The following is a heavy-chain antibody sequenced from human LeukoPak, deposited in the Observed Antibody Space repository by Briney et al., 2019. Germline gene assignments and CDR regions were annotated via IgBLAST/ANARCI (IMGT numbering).Heavy chain of an antibody. Sequence: SQTLSLTCAISGDSVSSNSADWNWIRQSPSRGLEWLGRTYYRSKWYNDYAVSVKSRITINPDTSKNQFSLQLNSVTPEDTAVYYCARDRSYGTHYYYYYGMDVWGQGTTVTVSS. CDR1: GDSVSSNSAD. CDR2: TYYRSKWYN. J-gene: IGHJ6*02. V-gene: IGHV6-1*01. D-gene: IGHD5-18*01. CDR3: ARDRSYGTHYYYYYGMDV.